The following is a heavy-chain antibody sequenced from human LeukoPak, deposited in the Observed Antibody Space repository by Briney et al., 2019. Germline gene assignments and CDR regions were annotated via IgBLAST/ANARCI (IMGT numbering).Heavy chain of an antibody. CDR1: GGSFSGYY. Sequence: SETPSLTCAVYGGSFSGYYLSWIRQPPGKGLEWIGEINHSGSTNYNPSLKSRVTISVDTSKNQFSLKLSSVTAADTAVYYCARETPAAPYYYMDVWGKGTTVTVSS. CDR2: INHSGST. CDR3: ARETPAAPYYYMDV. D-gene: IGHD6-13*01. V-gene: IGHV4-34*01. J-gene: IGHJ6*03.